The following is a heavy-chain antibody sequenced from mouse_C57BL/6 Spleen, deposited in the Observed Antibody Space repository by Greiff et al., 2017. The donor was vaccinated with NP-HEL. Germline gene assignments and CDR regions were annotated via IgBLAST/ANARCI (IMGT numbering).Heavy chain of an antibody. CDR1: GFTFSDYG. J-gene: IGHJ4*01. Sequence: EVQGVESGGGLVKPGGSLKLSCAASGFTFSDYGMHWVRQAPEKGLEWVAYISSGSSTIYYADTVKGRFTISRENAKNTLFLQMTSLRSEDTAMYYCAKPPYGSSYAMDYWGQGTSVTVSS. CDR2: ISSGSSTI. D-gene: IGHD1-1*01. CDR3: AKPPYGSSYAMDY. V-gene: IGHV5-17*01.